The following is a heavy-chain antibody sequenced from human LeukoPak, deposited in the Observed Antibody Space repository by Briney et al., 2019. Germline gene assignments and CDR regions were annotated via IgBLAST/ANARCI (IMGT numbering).Heavy chain of an antibody. CDR1: GFTFSSYW. Sequence: GESLKISCAASGFTFSSYWMHWVRQAPGKGLVWVSRINSDGSSTSYADSVKGRFTISRDNAKNTLYLQMNSLRAEDTAVYYCARESVGWFGELLYDYWGQGTLVTVSS. V-gene: IGHV3-74*01. J-gene: IGHJ4*02. D-gene: IGHD3-10*01. CDR3: ARESVGWFGELLYDY. CDR2: INSDGSST.